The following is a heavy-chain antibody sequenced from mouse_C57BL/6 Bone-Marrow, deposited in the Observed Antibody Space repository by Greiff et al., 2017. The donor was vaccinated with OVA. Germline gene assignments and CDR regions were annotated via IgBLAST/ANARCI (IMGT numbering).Heavy chain of an antibody. J-gene: IGHJ3*01. CDR2: IDPANGNT. CDR3: ARGKRPFAY. V-gene: IGHV14-3*01. CDR1: GFNIKNTY. Sequence: EVQLQQSVAELVRPGASVKLSCTASGFNIKNTYMPWVKQRPEQGLEWIGRIDPANGNTKYAPKFQGKATITADTSSNTAYLQLSSLTSEDTAIYYCARGKRPFAYWGQGTLVTVSA.